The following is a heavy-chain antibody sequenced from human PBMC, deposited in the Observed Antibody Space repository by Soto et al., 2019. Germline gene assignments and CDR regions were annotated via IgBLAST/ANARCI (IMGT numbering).Heavy chain of an antibody. Sequence: GGSLRLSCAASGFTFSSYGMHWVRQAPGKGLEWVAVISYDGSNKYYADSVKGRFTISRDNSKNTLYLQMNSLRAEDTAVYYCAKDPRYGAPLDYYDSSGYYLSWGQGTLVTVSS. D-gene: IGHD3-22*01. V-gene: IGHV3-30*18. CDR2: ISYDGSNK. CDR3: AKDPRYGAPLDYYDSSGYYLS. CDR1: GFTFSSYG. J-gene: IGHJ4*02.